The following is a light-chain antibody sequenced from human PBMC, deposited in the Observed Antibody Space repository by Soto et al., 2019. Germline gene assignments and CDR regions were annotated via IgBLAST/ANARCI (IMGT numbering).Light chain of an antibody. CDR3: QEYNSYSGT. CDR1: QVISTS. V-gene: IGKV1-5*01. CDR2: DAS. J-gene: IGKJ1*01. Sequence: GESVTITCRASQVISTSLAWYQVKPGKAPKLLIYDASTLKSGVPSRFSGSGSGTKFTLTISSLQPDDFATYYCQEYNSYSGTFGQGTKVDIK.